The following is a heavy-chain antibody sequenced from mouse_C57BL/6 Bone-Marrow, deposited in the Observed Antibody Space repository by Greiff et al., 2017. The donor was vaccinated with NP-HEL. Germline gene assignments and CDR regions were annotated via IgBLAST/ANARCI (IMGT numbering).Heavy chain of an antibody. V-gene: IGHV1-64*01. CDR1: GYTFTSYW. Sequence: QVQLKQPGAELVKPGASVKLSCKASGYTFTSYWMHWVKQRPGQGLEWIGMIHPNSGSTNYNAKFKSKATLTVDKSSSTAYMQLSSLTSEDSAVYYCERSKVQLRFMDYWGQGTSVTVSS. CDR2: IHPNSGST. CDR3: ERSKVQLRFMDY. D-gene: IGHD3-2*02. J-gene: IGHJ4*01.